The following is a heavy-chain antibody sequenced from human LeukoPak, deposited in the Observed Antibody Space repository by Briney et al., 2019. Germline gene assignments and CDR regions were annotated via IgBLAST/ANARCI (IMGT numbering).Heavy chain of an antibody. CDR2: ITTSSTYT. CDR3: ARDPYSGAYGNTYYYYMDV. Sequence: GGSLRLSCAASGFTFSSYNMDWVRQTPGKGLEWISSITTSSTYTFYADSVKGRFTISRDNARNSLYLQMNSLTAEDTAVYYCARDPYSGAYGNTYYYYMDVWGKGTTVTISS. J-gene: IGHJ6*03. D-gene: IGHD1-26*01. CDR1: GFTFSSYN. V-gene: IGHV3-21*01.